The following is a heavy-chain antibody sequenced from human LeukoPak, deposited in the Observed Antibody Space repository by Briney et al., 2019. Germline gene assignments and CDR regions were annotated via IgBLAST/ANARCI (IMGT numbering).Heavy chain of an antibody. D-gene: IGHD6-25*01. Sequence: SDTLSLTCAVYGGSFSGYYWSWIRQPPGKGLEWIGEINHSGSTNYNPSLKCRVTISVDTSKNQFSLKRSSVTAADTAVYYCQRSSGAVGNWGQGTLVTASS. V-gene: IGHV4-34*01. J-gene: IGHJ4*02. CDR3: QRSSGAVGN. CDR2: INHSGST. CDR1: GGSFSGYY.